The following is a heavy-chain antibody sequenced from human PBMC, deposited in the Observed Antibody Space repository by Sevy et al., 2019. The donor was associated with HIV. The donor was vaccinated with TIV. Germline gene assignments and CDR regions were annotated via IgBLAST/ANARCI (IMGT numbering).Heavy chain of an antibody. J-gene: IGHJ4*02. D-gene: IGHD2-21*02. Sequence: GGSLRLSCAASRFTFSTYAIHWVRQAPGKGLEWVAVISYDGSNKYYADSVKGRFTISRDNSKHTLYLQMNSLRVEDMAVYYCARGRVTSHYYDYWGQGTLVTVSS. CDR2: ISYDGSNK. V-gene: IGHV3-30*04. CDR3: ARGRVTSHYYDY. CDR1: RFTFSTYA.